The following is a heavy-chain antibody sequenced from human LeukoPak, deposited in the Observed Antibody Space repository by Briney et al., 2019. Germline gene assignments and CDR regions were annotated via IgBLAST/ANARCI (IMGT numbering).Heavy chain of an antibody. CDR2: ISSSSSYI. CDR3: ARDSDPDYYDSSGYYYKWFDH. V-gene: IGHV3-21*01. Sequence: GGSLRLSCAASGFTVSGHYMSWVRQAPGKGLEWVSSISSSSSYIYYADSVKGRFTISRDNAKNSLYLQMNSLRAEDTAVYYCARDSDPDYYDSSGYYYKWFDHWGQGTLVTVSS. D-gene: IGHD3-22*01. CDR1: GFTVSGHY. J-gene: IGHJ5*02.